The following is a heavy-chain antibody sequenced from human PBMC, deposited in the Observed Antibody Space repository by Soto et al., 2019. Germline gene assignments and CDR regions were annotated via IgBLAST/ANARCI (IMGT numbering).Heavy chain of an antibody. J-gene: IGHJ5*02. Sequence: SETLSLTCAVYGESFSGYIWTWIRQTPGRGLQWIGQINHSGSAYYNPSLQSRVTISIDTSKNQLSLKLSSVTAADSAVYYCARTSPRGSGTWFDPWGQGTLVTVSS. V-gene: IGHV4-34*01. D-gene: IGHD3-10*01. CDR3: ARTSPRGSGTWFDP. CDR2: INHSGSA. CDR1: GESFSGYI.